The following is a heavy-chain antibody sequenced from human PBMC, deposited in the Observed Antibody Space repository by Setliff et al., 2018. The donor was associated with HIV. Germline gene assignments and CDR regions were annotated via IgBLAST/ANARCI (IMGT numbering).Heavy chain of an antibody. CDR2: ISGGGYTT. CDR3: ARGGEGYCTANDCYTDAFHF. J-gene: IGHJ3*01. D-gene: IGHD2-8*01. V-gene: IGHV3-23*01. CDR1: GFTFSTYA. Sequence: LRLSCAASGFTFSTYAMSWVRQAPGKGLEWVSGISGGGYTTYYADSVKGRFTISRDNAKNTLCLQMNSLSAEDTALYYCARGGEGYCTANDCYTDAFHFWGQGSLVTVSS.